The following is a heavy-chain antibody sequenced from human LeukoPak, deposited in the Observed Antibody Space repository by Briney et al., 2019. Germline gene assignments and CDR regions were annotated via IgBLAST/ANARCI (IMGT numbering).Heavy chain of an antibody. V-gene: IGHV3-21*01. J-gene: IGHJ4*02. CDR3: ARNPVKTTVPFDY. CDR2: ISSSSSYI. D-gene: IGHD4-17*01. CDR1: GFTFSSYS. Sequence: GGSLRLSCAASGFTFSSYSMNWVRQAPGKGLEWVSSISSSSSYIYYADSVKGRFTISRDNAKNSLYLQMNSLRAEDTAVYYCARNPVKTTVPFDYWGQGTQVTVSS.